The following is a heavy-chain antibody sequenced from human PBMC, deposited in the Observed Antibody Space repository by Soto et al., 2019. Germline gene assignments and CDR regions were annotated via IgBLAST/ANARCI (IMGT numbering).Heavy chain of an antibody. J-gene: IGHJ4*02. V-gene: IGHV3-72*01. Sequence: EVQLVESGGDLVQPGGSLRLSCSASGFTLSDHYMDWVRQAPGKGLEWVARTKNRSQRYTIEYAASVKGRFTLSRDDSNNSLYLQMNSLNSDDTAVYYCTCWIAAHCSWGQGTLVTVAS. CDR2: TKNRSQRYTI. CDR3: TCWIAAHCS. CDR1: GFTLSDHY. D-gene: IGHD6-6*01.